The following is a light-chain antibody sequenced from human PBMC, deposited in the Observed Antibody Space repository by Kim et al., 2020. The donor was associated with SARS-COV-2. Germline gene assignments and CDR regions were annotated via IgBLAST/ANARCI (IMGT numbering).Light chain of an antibody. V-gene: IGLV3-1*01. CDR3: QAWDSSTVV. CDR2: QDS. Sequence: SVSPGQTASITCSGDKWGDKYVWWYQQKPGQSPVLVIYQDSKRPSGIPERFSGSNSGNTATLTISGTQAMDEADYYCQAWDSSTVVFGGGTQLTVL. CDR1: KWGDKY. J-gene: IGLJ2*01.